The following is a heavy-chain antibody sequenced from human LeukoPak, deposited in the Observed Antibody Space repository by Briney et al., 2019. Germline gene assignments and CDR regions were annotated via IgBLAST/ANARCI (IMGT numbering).Heavy chain of an antibody. Sequence: ASVKVSCKASGYTFTVYYIHWMRQAPGQGLEWMGWIVPNSGATNYAQRFQGRVTMTRDTSISTAYMELSGLTSDDAAVYYCARGMLLGSEGRAFDVWGQGTMLTVSS. CDR3: ARGMLLGSEGRAFDV. CDR2: IVPNSGAT. V-gene: IGHV1-2*02. J-gene: IGHJ3*01. D-gene: IGHD2-15*01. CDR1: GYTFTVYY.